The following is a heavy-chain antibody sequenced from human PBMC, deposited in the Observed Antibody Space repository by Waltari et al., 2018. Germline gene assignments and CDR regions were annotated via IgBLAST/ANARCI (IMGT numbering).Heavy chain of an antibody. CDR2: ISSSGSTI. J-gene: IGHJ3*02. Sequence: EVQLVESGGGLVQPGGSLRLSCAASGFTFSSYEMNWVRQAPGKGLEWVSYISSSGSTIYYAASVKGRFTISRDNAKNSLYLQMNSLRAEDTAVYYCARIKTWLPDAFDIWGQGTMVTVSS. V-gene: IGHV3-48*03. D-gene: IGHD3-22*01. CDR1: GFTFSSYE. CDR3: ARIKTWLPDAFDI.